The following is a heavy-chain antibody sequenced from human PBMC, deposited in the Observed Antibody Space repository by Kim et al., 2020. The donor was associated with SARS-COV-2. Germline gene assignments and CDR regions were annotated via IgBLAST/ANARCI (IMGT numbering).Heavy chain of an antibody. CDR3: AGDRHPVNTVTTRGLGY. CDR2: ISSSGSTI. V-gene: IGHV3-11*04. D-gene: IGHD4-17*01. J-gene: IGHJ4*02. Sequence: GGSLRLSCAASGFTFSDYFMSWIRQAPGKGLEWVSYISSSGSTIYYADSVKGRFTISRDNAKNSLYLQMNSLRAEDTAVYYCAGDRHPVNTVTTRGLGYWGQGTLITVSS. CDR1: GFTFSDYF.